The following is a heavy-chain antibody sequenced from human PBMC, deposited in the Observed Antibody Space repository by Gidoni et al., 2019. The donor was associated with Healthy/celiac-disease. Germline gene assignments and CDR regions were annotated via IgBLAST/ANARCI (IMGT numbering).Heavy chain of an antibody. Sequence: EVQLVESGGGLVQPVGSLRLSCAASGFTVSSNYMSWVRQAPGKGLEWVSVIYSGGSTYYADSVKGRFTISRHNSKNTLYLQMNSLRAEDTAVYYCAGDILADDYGDYGGGAFDIWGQGTMVTVSS. CDR1: GFTVSSNY. D-gene: IGHD4-17*01. J-gene: IGHJ3*02. CDR3: AGDILADDYGDYGGGAFDI. V-gene: IGHV3-53*04. CDR2: IYSGGST.